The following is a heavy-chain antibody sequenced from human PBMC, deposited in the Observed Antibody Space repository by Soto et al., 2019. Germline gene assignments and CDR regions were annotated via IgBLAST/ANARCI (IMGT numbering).Heavy chain of an antibody. J-gene: IGHJ4*02. CDR3: ARGRGIAAVFFDY. CDR2: IYHSGST. Sequence: QLQLQESGSGLVKPSQTLSLTCAVSGGSISSGGYSWSWIRQPPGKGLEWIGYIYHSGSTYYNPSLKSRVTITVDRSKNQFCLKLSSVTAADTAVYYCARGRGIAAVFFDYWGQGTLVTVSS. CDR1: GGSISSGGYS. D-gene: IGHD6-13*01. V-gene: IGHV4-30-2*01.